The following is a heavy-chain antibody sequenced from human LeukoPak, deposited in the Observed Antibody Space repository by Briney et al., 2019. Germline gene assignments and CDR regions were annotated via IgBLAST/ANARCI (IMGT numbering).Heavy chain of an antibody. D-gene: IGHD4-17*01. CDR3: ARSATTVTTFTEYFQH. V-gene: IGHV3-48*01. J-gene: IGHJ1*01. Sequence: GGSLRLSCAASGFAFNTYGMYWVRQAPGKGLEWVSYISGSSSAIYYTDSVKGRFTISRDNAKNSLYLQMNSLRAEDTAVYYCARSATTVTTFTEYFQHWGQGTLVTVSS. CDR2: ISGSSSAI. CDR1: GFAFNTYG.